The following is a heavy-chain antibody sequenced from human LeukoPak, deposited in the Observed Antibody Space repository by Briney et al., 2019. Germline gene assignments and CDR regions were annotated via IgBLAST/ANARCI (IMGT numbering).Heavy chain of an antibody. Sequence: GGSLRLSCAASGFTFSSYWMHWVRRAPGKGLVWVSRINSNGSSISYADSVKGRFTISRDNAENTLYLQMNSLRAEDTAVYYCARGGIYSYKPFDYWGQGTLVTVSS. D-gene: IGHD5-18*01. CDR2: INSNGSSI. J-gene: IGHJ4*02. CDR3: ARGGIYSYKPFDY. V-gene: IGHV3-74*01. CDR1: GFTFSSYW.